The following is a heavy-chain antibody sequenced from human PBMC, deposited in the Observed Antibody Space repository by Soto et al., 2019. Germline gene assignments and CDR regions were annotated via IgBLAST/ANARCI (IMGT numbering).Heavy chain of an antibody. J-gene: IGHJ4*02. V-gene: IGHV1-69*01. D-gene: IGHD3-3*01. CDR1: GVTFSTSS. CDR2: IIPIFGTT. CDR3: ARDNLEDIDLRGYCFDS. Sequence: QVQLEQSGAEVKKPGSSVKVSCKVSGVTFSTSSISWVRQAPGQGLEWMGAIIPIFGTTNYAQEFQGRLTITADESTRTAYMELTTLGSQDTALYFCARDNLEDIDLRGYCFDSWGQGTLVTVSS.